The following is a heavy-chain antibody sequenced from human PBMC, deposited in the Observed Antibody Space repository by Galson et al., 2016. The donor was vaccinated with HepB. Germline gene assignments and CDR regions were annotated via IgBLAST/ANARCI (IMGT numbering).Heavy chain of an antibody. J-gene: IGHJ5*02. D-gene: IGHD2/OR15-2a*01. CDR1: GDSVSSHSAA. CDR2: TYYRSKWYN. CDR3: ARVRCSTFRCQNWFDP. Sequence: CAISGDSVSSHSAAWTWIRQSPLRGLEWLGRTYYRSKWYNDYAVSVKSRISIHPDTSKNQSSLQLNSVTPEDTAVYYCARVRCSTFRCQNWFDPWGQGTLVTVSS. V-gene: IGHV6-1*01.